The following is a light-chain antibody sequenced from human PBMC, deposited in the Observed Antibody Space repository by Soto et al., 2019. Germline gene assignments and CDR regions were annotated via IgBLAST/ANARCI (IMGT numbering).Light chain of an antibody. CDR1: SSDVGDYKY. Sequence: QSALTQPASVSGSPGQSITISCTGTSSDVGDYKYVSWYQQHPDKAPKLIIFVNSNRPSGISNRFSASKSGNTASLTISGLQPEDEADYYCSSYTSSDTPYVFGTGTKLTVL. V-gene: IGLV2-14*01. J-gene: IGLJ1*01. CDR3: SSYTSSDTPYV. CDR2: VNS.